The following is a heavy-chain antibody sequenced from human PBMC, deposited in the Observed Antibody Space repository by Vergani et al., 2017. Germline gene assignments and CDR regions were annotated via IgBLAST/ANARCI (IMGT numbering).Heavy chain of an antibody. CDR3: AREKSWFGESPVGYYYYYMDV. CDR2: IYTSGST. Sequence: QVQLQESGPGLVKPSETLPLTCTVSGGSISSYYWSWIRQPAGKGLEWIGRIYTSGSTNYNPSLKSRVTMSVDTSKNQFSLKLSSVTAADTAVYYCAREKSWFGESPVGYYYYYMDVWGKGTTVTVSS. CDR1: GGSISSYY. J-gene: IGHJ6*03. D-gene: IGHD3-10*01. V-gene: IGHV4-4*07.